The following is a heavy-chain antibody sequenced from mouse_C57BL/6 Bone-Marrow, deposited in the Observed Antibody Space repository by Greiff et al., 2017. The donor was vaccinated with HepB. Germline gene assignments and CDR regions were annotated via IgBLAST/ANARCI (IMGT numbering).Heavy chain of an antibody. CDR1: GYTFTSYW. CDR2: IDPSDSYT. V-gene: IGHV1-69*01. CDR3: ARGDGRDY. Sequence: QVQLQQPGAELVMPGASVKLSCKASGYTFTSYWMHWVKQRPGQGLEWIGEIDPSDSYTNYNQKFKGKSTLTVDKSSSTAYMQLSSLTSEDSAVYHCARGDGRDYWGQGTTLTVSS. J-gene: IGHJ2*01. D-gene: IGHD2-3*01.